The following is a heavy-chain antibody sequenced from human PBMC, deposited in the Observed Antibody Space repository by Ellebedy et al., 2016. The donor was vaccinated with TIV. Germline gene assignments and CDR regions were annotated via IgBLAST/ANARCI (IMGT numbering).Heavy chain of an antibody. J-gene: IGHJ4*02. CDR2: ITSSGHTT. CDR1: GFTFNSYA. Sequence: PGGSLRLSCVASGFTFNSYAMAWVRQAPGKGLEWVSTITSSGHTTFYVESVRGRFTMSRDTSKYTRYLQMNDLRAEDTAVYYCADDGRGLTVTDTRRLGYWGQGTLVTVSS. D-gene: IGHD4-17*01. CDR3: ADDGRGLTVTDTRRLGY. V-gene: IGHV3-23*01.